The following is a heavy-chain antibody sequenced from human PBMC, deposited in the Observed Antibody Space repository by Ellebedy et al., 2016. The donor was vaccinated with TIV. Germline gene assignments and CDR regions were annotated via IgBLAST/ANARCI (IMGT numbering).Heavy chain of an antibody. CDR2: IYYSGST. V-gene: IGHV4-59*12. CDR1: GGSISNYY. CDR3: TRGPRFTP. D-gene: IGHD3-16*01. J-gene: IGHJ4*02. Sequence: MPSETLSLTCTISGGSISNYYWSWIRQPPGKGLEWIGYIYYSGSTNYNPSLKSRVTISLATSQRQFSLRLTSVTDADTAVYYCTRGPRFTPWGQGTLVTVSS.